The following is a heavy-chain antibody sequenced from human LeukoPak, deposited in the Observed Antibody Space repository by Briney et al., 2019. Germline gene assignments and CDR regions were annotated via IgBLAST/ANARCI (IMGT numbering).Heavy chain of an antibody. V-gene: IGHV3-9*01. Sequence: PGGSLRLSCVASGFRFDDSAMHWGRQAPGRGLEWGSGVSWNSGAIGYADSVRGRFTISRDNAKSSLYLQMNSLRPEDTALYYCAKGPGMAATTRSVIDYWGQGPQVTVSS. D-gene: IGHD6-13*01. CDR3: AKGPGMAATTRSVIDY. CDR1: GFRFDDSA. CDR2: VSWNSGAI. J-gene: IGHJ4*02.